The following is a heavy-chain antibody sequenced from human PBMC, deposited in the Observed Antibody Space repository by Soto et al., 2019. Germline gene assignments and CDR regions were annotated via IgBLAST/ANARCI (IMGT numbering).Heavy chain of an antibody. D-gene: IGHD2-8*01. Sequence: QVQLVESGGGVVQPGRSLRVSCVASGFTFSSDVMHWVRQAPGKGLEWVAVIWHDGSDISYGDSVRGRFTISRDNSKNTMYPPRNSLRGVDTAVYNCASNLADTTTGYAMDVWGKATRVTVSP. J-gene: IGHJ6*01. CDR1: GFTFSSDV. CDR3: ASNLADTTTGYAMDV. V-gene: IGHV3-33*01. CDR2: IWHDGSDI.